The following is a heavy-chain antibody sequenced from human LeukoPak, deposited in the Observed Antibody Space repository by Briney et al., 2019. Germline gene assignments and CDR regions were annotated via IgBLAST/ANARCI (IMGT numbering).Heavy chain of an antibody. V-gene: IGHV4-39*01. CDR3: AKNASTVVTPGGWFDP. CDR2: IYYSGST. CDR1: GGSISSRSYY. J-gene: IGHJ5*02. D-gene: IGHD4-23*01. Sequence: SETLSLTCTASGGSISSRSYYWGWIRQPPGKGLEWIGSIYYSGSTYYNPPLKSRVTISVDTSKNQFSLRLSSVTAADTAVYYCAKNASTVVTPGGWFDPWGQGTLVTVSS.